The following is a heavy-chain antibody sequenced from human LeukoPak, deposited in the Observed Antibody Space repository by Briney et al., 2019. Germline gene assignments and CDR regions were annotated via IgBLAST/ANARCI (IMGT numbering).Heavy chain of an antibody. CDR3: ARDGWFGEENFDY. D-gene: IGHD3-10*01. J-gene: IGHJ4*02. Sequence: PGGSLRLSCAASGFTFSSYAMSWVRQAPGKGLEWVSAISGSGGSTYYADSVKGRFTISRDNSKNTLYLQMNSLRAEDTAVYYCARDGWFGEENFDYWGQGTLVTVSS. CDR2: ISGSGGST. CDR1: GFTFSSYA. V-gene: IGHV3-23*01.